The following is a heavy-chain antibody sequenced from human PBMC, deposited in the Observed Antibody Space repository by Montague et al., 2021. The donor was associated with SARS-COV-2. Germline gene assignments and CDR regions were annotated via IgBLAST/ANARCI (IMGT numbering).Heavy chain of an antibody. Sequence: TLSLTCTVSGXSISGDNYYWTWIRQHPGKGLEWIAYIYYTGSTYYNPSLQSRLRTSLDTSKNQFSLTLTSVTPADTAIYYCARNRGWGSRGAGYIDLWGRGTLVTVSS. D-gene: IGHD7-27*01. J-gene: IGHJ2*01. CDR2: IYYTGST. V-gene: IGHV4-31*03. CDR3: ARNRGWGSRGAGYIDL. CDR1: GXSISGDNYY.